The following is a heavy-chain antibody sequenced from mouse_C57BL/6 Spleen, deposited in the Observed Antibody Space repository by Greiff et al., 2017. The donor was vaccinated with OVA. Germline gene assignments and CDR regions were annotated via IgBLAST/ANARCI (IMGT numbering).Heavy chain of an antibody. Sequence: QVQLKESGPELVKPGASVKISCKASGYAFSSSWMNWVKQRPGKGLEWIGRIYPGDGDTNYNGKFKGKATLTADKSSSTAYMQLSSLTSEDSAVYFCARAVYDYDGPWGQGTLVTVSA. CDR3: ARAVYDYDGP. CDR2: IYPGDGDT. D-gene: IGHD2-4*01. V-gene: IGHV1-82*01. J-gene: IGHJ3*01. CDR1: GYAFSSSW.